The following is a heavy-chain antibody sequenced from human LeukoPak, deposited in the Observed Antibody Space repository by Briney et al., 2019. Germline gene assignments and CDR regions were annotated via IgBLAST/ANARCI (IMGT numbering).Heavy chain of an antibody. V-gene: IGHV3-30*04. CDR1: GFTFSSYA. CDR2: ISNDGTIQ. CDR3: ARAMVRGVIPY. J-gene: IGHJ4*02. Sequence: GGSLRLSCAASGFTFSSYAMSWVRQAPGKGLEWLAVISNDGTIQYYADSVKGRFTISRDNSRNIMNLQTDSLRPEDTALYYCARAMVRGVIPYWGQGTLVTISS. D-gene: IGHD3-10*01.